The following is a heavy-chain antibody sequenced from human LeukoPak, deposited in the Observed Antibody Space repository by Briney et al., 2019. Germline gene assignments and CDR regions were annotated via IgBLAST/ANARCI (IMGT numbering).Heavy chain of an antibody. J-gene: IGHJ4*02. D-gene: IGHD6-19*01. Sequence: GGSLRLSCAASGFTFSSYWMHWVRQAPGKGLVWVSRINSDGSSISYADSVKGRFTISRDNAKNTLYPQMSSLRAEDTAVYYCARVGAVAGTVFDYWGQGTLVTVSS. CDR1: GFTFSSYW. V-gene: IGHV3-74*01. CDR2: INSDGSSI. CDR3: ARVGAVAGTVFDY.